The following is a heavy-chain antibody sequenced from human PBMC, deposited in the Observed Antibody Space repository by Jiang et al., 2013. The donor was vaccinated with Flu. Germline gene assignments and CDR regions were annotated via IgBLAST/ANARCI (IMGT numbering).Heavy chain of an antibody. CDR1: GGSITSGGYY. J-gene: IGHJ4*02. V-gene: IGHV4-31*03. D-gene: IGHD6-6*01. CDR2: IYYSGNT. CDR3: ARGRTSSSFNFDY. Sequence: GLVKPSQTLSLTCTVSGGSITSGGYYWSWIRQPPGKGLEWIGYIYYSGNTYYNPSLKSRLTISIDTSKNQFSLKLSSVTAADTAVFYCARGRTSSSFNFDYWGQGTLVTVSS.